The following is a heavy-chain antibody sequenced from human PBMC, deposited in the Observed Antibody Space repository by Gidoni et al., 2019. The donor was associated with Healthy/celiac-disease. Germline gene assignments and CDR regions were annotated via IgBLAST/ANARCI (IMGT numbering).Heavy chain of an antibody. Sequence: EVQLVESGGGLVKPGGSLRLSCAASGFTFSNAWMSWVRQAPGKGLEWVGRIKSKTDGGTTDYAAPVKGRFTISRDDSKNTLYLQMNSLKTEDTAVYYCTTDLGYSGYDGVLWGQGTLVTVSS. D-gene: IGHD5-12*01. CDR3: TTDLGYSGYDGVL. CDR1: GFTFSNAW. J-gene: IGHJ4*02. CDR2: IKSKTDGGTT. V-gene: IGHV3-15*01.